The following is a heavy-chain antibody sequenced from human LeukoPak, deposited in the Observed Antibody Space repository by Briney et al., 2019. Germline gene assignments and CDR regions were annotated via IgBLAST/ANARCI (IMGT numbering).Heavy chain of an antibody. CDR1: GGTLCSYA. CDR2: IIPIFGTA. V-gene: IGHV1-69*13. D-gene: IGHD2-2*01. Sequence: SVKVSCKASGGTLCSYAISWVRQAPGQGLEWMGGIIPIFGTANSAQKFQARVTITADESTSTAYMELSSLRSEDTAVYYCAREAGRGCSSTSCTYYYYYMDVWGKGTTVTVSS. CDR3: AREAGRGCSSTSCTYYYYYMDV. J-gene: IGHJ6*03.